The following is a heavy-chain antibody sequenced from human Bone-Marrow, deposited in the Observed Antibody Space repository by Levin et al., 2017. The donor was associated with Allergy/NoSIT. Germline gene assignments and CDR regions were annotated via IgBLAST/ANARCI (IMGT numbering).Heavy chain of an antibody. CDR1: GFTFSSYA. CDR2: ISGSGGST. V-gene: IGHV3-23*01. CDR3: AKRRGGVVVAARRGVGATTFDY. Sequence: GESLKISCAASGFTFSSYAMSWVRQAPGKGLEWVSAISGSGGSTYYADSVKGRFTISRDNSKNTLYLQMNSLRAEDTAVYYCAKRRGGVVVAARRGVGATTFDYWGQGTLVTVSS. D-gene: IGHD2-15*01. J-gene: IGHJ4*02.